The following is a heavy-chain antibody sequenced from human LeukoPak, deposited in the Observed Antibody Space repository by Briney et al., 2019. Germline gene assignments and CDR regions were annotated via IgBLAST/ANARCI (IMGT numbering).Heavy chain of an antibody. D-gene: IGHD3-22*01. Sequence: PSETLSLTCTVSGGSISSHYWSWIRQPPGKGLEWIGYIYYSGSTNYNPSLKSRVTISVDTSKNQFSLKPSSVTAADTAVYYCARHMDYYDSSGFYFDIWGQGTMVTVSS. J-gene: IGHJ3*02. CDR1: GGSISSHY. CDR2: IYYSGST. CDR3: ARHMDYYDSSGFYFDI. V-gene: IGHV4-59*08.